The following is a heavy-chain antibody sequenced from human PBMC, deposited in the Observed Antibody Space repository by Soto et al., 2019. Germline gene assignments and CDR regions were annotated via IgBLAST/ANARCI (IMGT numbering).Heavy chain of an antibody. Sequence: EVQLVESGGGLVQPGRSLRLSCAASGFTFDDYAMHWVRQAPGKGLEWVSGISWDSGSIGYADSVKGRFTISRDNAKNYLYLQMNSLRAEDTALYYCAKGIEGGYYYGSGSYLGAFDIWGQGTMVTVSS. V-gene: IGHV3-9*01. D-gene: IGHD3-10*01. CDR2: ISWDSGSI. CDR3: AKGIEGGYYYGSGSYLGAFDI. J-gene: IGHJ3*02. CDR1: GFTFDDYA.